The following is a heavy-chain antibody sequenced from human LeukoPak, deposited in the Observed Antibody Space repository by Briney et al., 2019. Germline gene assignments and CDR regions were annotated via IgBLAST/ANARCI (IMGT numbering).Heavy chain of an antibody. CDR2: IYYSGST. CDR1: GGSISSSSYY. D-gene: IGHD5-18*01. V-gene: IGHV4-39*07. CDR3: ASPHVDTNAFDI. J-gene: IGHJ3*02. Sequence: PSETLSLTCTVSGGSISSSSYYWGWIRQPPGKGLAWIGSIYYSGSTYYNLSLKSRVTISVDTSKNQFSLKLSSVTAADTAVYYCASPHVDTNAFDIWGQGTMVTVSS.